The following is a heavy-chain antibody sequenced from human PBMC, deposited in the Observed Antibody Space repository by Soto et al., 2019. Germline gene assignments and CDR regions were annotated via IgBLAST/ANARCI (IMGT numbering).Heavy chain of an antibody. J-gene: IGHJ5*02. CDR1: GFTFSSYA. CDR2: ISYDGSNK. CDR3: VSPPNWFDP. Sequence: GGSLRLSCAASGFTFSSYAMHWVGQATGKGLEWVEVISYDGSNKYYADSVKGRFTITRDNSKNTLYLQMNSLRAEDTAVYYCVSPPNWFDPWGQCTLVTVSS. V-gene: IGHV3-30-3*01.